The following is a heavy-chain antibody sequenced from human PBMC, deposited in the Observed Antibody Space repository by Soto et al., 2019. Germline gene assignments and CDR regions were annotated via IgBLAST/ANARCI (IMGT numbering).Heavy chain of an antibody. D-gene: IGHD2-2*01. J-gene: IGHJ4*02. CDR3: ARMSWAAAEGFYFDH. CDR2: MFSNDEK. V-gene: IGHV2-26*01. CDR1: GFSLSNARMG. Sequence: GSGPTLVNPTETLTLTCTVSGFSLSNARMGVNWIRQPPGKALEWLAHMFSNDEKSYSTSLKSRLTISKDTSKSQVVLTMTNMDPVDTGTYYCARMSWAAAEGFYFDHWGQGTLVTVSS.